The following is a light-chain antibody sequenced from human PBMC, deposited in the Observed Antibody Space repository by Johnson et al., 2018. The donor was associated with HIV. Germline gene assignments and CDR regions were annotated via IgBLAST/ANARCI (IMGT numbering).Light chain of an antibody. V-gene: IGLV1-51*01. CDR2: DND. Sequence: SVLTQPPSASGTPGQRVTISCSGSSSNIGSNPVNWYQQLPGRAPKLLIYDNDKRPSGIPDRFSASKSDTSATLGITGLQTGDEANYYCGTWDGGLSIYVFGTGTEVTVL. CDR1: SSNIGSNP. CDR3: GTWDGGLSIYV. J-gene: IGLJ1*01.